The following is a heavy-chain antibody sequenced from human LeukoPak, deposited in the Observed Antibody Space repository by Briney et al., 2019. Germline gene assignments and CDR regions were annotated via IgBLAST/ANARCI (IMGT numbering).Heavy chain of an antibody. J-gene: IGHJ3*02. V-gene: IGHV3-7*01. D-gene: IGHD3-3*01. Sequence: GGSLRLSCSASGFTFSNHWMSWVRQAPGKGLEWVANIKKDGTEKNYVDSVKGRFTISRDNAKNSLYLEMNSLRAEDTAVYYCARSRTSLGVVIMGAFDIWGQGTMVTASS. CDR2: IKKDGTEK. CDR3: ARSRTSLGVVIMGAFDI. CDR1: GFTFSNHW.